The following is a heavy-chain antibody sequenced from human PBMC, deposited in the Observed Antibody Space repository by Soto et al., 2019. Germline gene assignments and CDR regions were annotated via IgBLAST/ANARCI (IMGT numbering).Heavy chain of an antibody. D-gene: IGHD1-1*01. CDR1: GFTFRAYW. J-gene: IGHJ4*02. CDR3: ARRREGTGRTSDY. Sequence: EVHLVESGGGLVQRGGSLRLSCAASGFTFRAYWMSWVRQAPGKGLEWVANIDQDGSGKYYVDSVRGRFTISRDNAHNSLYLQTNSLRDEDTAVYFCARRREGTGRTSDYWGQGTLVTVSS. CDR2: IDQDGSGK. V-gene: IGHV3-7*05.